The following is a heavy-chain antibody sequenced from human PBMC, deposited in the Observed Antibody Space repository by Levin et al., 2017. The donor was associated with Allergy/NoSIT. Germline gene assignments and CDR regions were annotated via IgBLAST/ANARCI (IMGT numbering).Heavy chain of an antibody. CDR2: MNPNSGNE. Sequence: GGSLRLSCKASGYTFTNCDINWVRQAPGKGLEWMGWMNPNSGNEGYAQKFQGRLTLTKNTSISTAYMELSSLRSEDTAVYYCVRGKEFIYVTRFDPWGQGTLVTVSS. CDR3: VRGKEFIYVTRFDP. D-gene: IGHD3-10*02. V-gene: IGHV1-8*01. CDR1: GYTFTNCD. J-gene: IGHJ5*02.